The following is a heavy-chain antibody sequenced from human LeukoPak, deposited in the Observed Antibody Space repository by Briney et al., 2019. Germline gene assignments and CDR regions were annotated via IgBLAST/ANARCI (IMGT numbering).Heavy chain of an antibody. CDR2: IYYSGST. CDR1: GGSISSYY. CDR3: ARARMNAFDI. Sequence: SETLSLXCTVSGGSISSYYWSWIRQPPGKGLEWIGYIYYSGSTNYNPSLKSRVTISVDTSKNQFSLKLSSVTAADTAVYYCARARMNAFDIWGQGTMVTVSS. J-gene: IGHJ3*02. V-gene: IGHV4-59*01.